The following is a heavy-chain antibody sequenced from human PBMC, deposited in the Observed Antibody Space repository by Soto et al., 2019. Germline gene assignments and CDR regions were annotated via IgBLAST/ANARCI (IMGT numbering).Heavy chain of an antibody. D-gene: IGHD2-21*01. CDR2: IFHTGAT. CDR1: GDSISSSSFY. V-gene: IGHV4-39*01. Sequence: SETLSLTCTVSGDSISSSSFYWGWIRQPPGKGLEWIGHIFHTGATYQNPTLKSRLRMSVDTSKNQLSLNLSSVTATDTAVYYCARRRIVPTTNFDYWGQGTLVTVSS. J-gene: IGHJ4*02. CDR3: ARRRIVPTTNFDY.